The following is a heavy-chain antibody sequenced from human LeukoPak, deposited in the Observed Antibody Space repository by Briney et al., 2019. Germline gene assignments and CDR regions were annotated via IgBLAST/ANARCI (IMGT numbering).Heavy chain of an antibody. CDR2: INPSGGST. Sequence: ASVKVSCKASGYTFTAYHIHWVRQAPGQGLEWMGIINPSGGSTTYAQKFQGRVAMTSDTSTSTVYMELSSLRSDDTAVYFCARVPTDNSGWYPLYYWGQGTLVTVSS. J-gene: IGHJ4*02. CDR3: ARVPTDNSGWYPLYY. CDR1: GYTFTAYH. V-gene: IGHV1-46*01. D-gene: IGHD6-19*01.